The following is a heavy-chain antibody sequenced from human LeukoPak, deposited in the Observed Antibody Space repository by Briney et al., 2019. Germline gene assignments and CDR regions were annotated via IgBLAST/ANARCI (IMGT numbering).Heavy chain of an antibody. J-gene: IGHJ5*02. CDR1: GYTFTGYY. V-gene: IGHV1-69*06. CDR3: ARGPPGTTWWFDP. CDR2: IIPIFGTA. Sequence: ASVKVSCKASGYTFTGYYMHSVRQAPGQGLEWMGGIIPIFGTANYAQKFQGRVTITADKSTSTAYMELSSLRSEDTAVYYCARGPPGTTWWFDPWGQGTLVTVSS. D-gene: IGHD1-1*01.